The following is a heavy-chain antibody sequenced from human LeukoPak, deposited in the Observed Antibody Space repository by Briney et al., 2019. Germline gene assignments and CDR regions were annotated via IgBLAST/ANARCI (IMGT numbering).Heavy chain of an antibody. CDR3: ANIAARPEVAFDI. V-gene: IGHV3-33*08. CDR2: IWYAGSNK. CDR1: GFTFSSYG. D-gene: IGHD6-6*01. J-gene: IGHJ3*02. Sequence: PGGSLRLSCAASGFTFSSYGMHWVRQAPGKGLEWVAVIWYAGSNKYYADSVKGRFTISRDNSKNTLYLQMNSLRAEDTAVYYCANIAARPEVAFDIWGQGTMVTVSS.